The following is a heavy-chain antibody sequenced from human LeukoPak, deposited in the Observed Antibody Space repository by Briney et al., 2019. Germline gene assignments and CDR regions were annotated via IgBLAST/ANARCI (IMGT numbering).Heavy chain of an antibody. Sequence: GSLRLSCAASGFTFNNYAMSWIRQPPGKGLEWIGEINHSGSTNYNPSLKSRVTISADTSKNQFSLKLSSVTAADTAVYYCARGIGTWFDPWGQGTLVTVSS. CDR1: GFTFNNYA. CDR2: INHSGST. D-gene: IGHD1-26*01. J-gene: IGHJ5*02. V-gene: IGHV4-34*01. CDR3: ARGIGTWFDP.